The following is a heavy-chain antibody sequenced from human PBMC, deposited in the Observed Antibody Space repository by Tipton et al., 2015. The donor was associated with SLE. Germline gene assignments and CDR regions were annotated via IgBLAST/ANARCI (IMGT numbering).Heavy chain of an antibody. CDR3: AIPRGIAARDDAFDI. D-gene: IGHD6-6*01. CDR2: ISAYNGDT. V-gene: IGHV1-18*01. CDR1: GYTFTSYG. J-gene: IGHJ3*02. Sequence: QEQLVQSGAEVKKPGASVKVSCKASGYTFTSYGISWVRQAPGRGLEWMGWISAYNGDTNYAQKLQGRVTMTTDTSTSTAYMELRSLRSDDTAVYYCAIPRGIAARDDAFDIWGQGTMVTVSS.